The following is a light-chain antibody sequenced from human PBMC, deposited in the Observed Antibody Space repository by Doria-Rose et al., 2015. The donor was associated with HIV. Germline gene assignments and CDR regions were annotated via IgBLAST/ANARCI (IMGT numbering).Light chain of an antibody. Sequence: EIVMTQSPGTLSLSPGERATLSCRASQSFSSTYLAWYQQKPGQATGLLIYDGSTRATGIPDRFSASGSGTDFTLTINRLEPEDFALYYCHQYGTSWTFGQGTEVEI. V-gene: IGKV3-20*01. CDR3: HQYGTSWT. J-gene: IGKJ1*01. CDR1: QSFSSTY. CDR2: DGS.